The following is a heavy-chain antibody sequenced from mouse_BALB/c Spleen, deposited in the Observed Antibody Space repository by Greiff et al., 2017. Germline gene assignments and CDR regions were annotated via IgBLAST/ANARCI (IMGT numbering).Heavy chain of an antibody. V-gene: IGHV1S127*01. D-gene: IGHD2-4*01. CDR2: IDPSNSET. CDR3: ARGEYDYENYAMDY. CDR1: GYTFTSYW. Sequence: VHLVESGPELVRPGASVKMSCKASGYTFTSYWMHWVKQRPGQGLEWIGMIDPSNSETRLNQKFKDKATLNVDKSSNTAYMQLSSLTSEDSAVYYCARGEYDYENYAMDYWGQGTSVTVSS. J-gene: IGHJ4*01.